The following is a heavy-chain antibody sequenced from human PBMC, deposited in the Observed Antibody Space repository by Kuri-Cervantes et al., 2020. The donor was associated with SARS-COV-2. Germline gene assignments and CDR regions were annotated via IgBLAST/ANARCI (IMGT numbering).Heavy chain of an antibody. J-gene: IGHJ6*02. V-gene: IGHV4-34*01. CDR2: INHSGST. CDR3: ARGKWLLAYYYYYYGMDV. D-gene: IGHD3-22*01. Sequence: GSLRLSCAVYGGSFSGDYWSWIRQPPGKGLEWIGEINHSGSTNYNPSLKSRVTISVDTSKNQFSLKLSSVTAADTAVYYCARGKWLLAYYYYYYGMDVWGQGTTVTVSS. CDR1: GGSFSGDY.